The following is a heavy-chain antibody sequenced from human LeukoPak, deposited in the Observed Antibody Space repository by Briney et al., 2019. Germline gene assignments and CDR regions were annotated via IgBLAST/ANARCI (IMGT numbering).Heavy chain of an antibody. Sequence: ASVKVSCKVSGYTLTELSMHWVRQAPGKGLEWMGGFDPEDGETIYAQKFQGRVTMTEDTSTDTAYMELSSLRSEDTAVYYCARMLTTAADIDYWGQGTLVTVSS. CDR2: FDPEDGET. D-gene: IGHD4-11*01. CDR1: GYTLTELS. V-gene: IGHV1-24*01. CDR3: ARMLTTAADIDY. J-gene: IGHJ4*02.